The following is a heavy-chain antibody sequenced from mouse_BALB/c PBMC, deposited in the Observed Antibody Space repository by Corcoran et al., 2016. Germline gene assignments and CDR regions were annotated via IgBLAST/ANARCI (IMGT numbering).Heavy chain of an antibody. V-gene: IGHV1-18*01. D-gene: IGHD1-1*01. J-gene: IGHJ3*01. CDR2: INPNNGGT. CDR1: GYTFTDYN. CDR3: ARKDYGSSSWFAY. Sequence: EVLLQQSGPEMVKPGASVKIPCKASGYTFTDYNMDWVKQSHGKRLEWIGDINPNNGGTIYNQKFKGKATLTVDKSSSTAYMELRSLTSEDTAVDYCARKDYGSSSWFAYWGQGTLVTVSA.